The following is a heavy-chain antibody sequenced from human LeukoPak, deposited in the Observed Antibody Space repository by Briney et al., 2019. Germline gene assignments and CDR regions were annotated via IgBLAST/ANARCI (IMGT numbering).Heavy chain of an antibody. D-gene: IGHD3-10*01. J-gene: IGHJ4*02. CDR2: ISSSSSTI. Sequence: PGGSLRLSCEASGFTFSNYWMNWVRQAPGKGLEWVSYISSSSSTIYYADSVKGRFTISRDNAKNSLYLQMNSLRAEDTAVYYCATQRNYYGSGSSHYWGQGTLVTVSS. CDR1: GFTFSNYW. V-gene: IGHV3-48*04. CDR3: ATQRNYYGSGSSHY.